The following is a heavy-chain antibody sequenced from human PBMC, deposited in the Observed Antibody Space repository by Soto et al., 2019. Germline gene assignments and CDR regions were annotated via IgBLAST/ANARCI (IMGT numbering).Heavy chain of an antibody. D-gene: IGHD5-12*01. Sequence: PGGSLRLSCAASGFTFDDYAMHWVRQAPGKGLEWVSGISWNSGSIGYADSVKGRFTISRDNAKNSLYLQMNSLRAEDTALYYCPKDSTYSGYNNYYYYYMDVWGKGTTVTVSS. CDR3: PKDSTYSGYNNYYYYYMDV. V-gene: IGHV3-9*01. CDR1: GFTFDDYA. CDR2: ISWNSGSI. J-gene: IGHJ6*03.